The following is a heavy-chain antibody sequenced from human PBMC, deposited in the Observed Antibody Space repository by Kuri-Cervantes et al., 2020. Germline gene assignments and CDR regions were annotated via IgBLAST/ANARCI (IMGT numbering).Heavy chain of an antibody. J-gene: IGHJ6*03. CDR2: INHSGST. CDR1: GGSFSSYY. V-gene: IGHV4-34*01. D-gene: IGHD5-24*01. CDR3: ARDLPRDGYKDYYYYYMDV. Sequence: SETLSLTCAVYGGSFSSYYWNWIRQPPGKGLEWIGEINHSGSTNYNPSLKSRITISVDTSKNQFSLKLSSVTAADTAVYYCARDLPRDGYKDYYYYYMDVWGKGTTVTVSS.